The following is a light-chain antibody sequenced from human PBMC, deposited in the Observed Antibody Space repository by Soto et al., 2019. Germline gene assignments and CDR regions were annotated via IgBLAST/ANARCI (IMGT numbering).Light chain of an antibody. Sequence: DIQMTQSPSSLSASLGDRVTITCRASQSISSYLNWYQQKPGKAPKLLIYAASSLQSGVPSRFSGSGSGTDFTLTISRLEPEDFAVYYCQQYGSSFTFGPGTKVDIK. V-gene: IGKV1-39*01. CDR3: QQYGSSFT. CDR1: QSISSY. J-gene: IGKJ3*01. CDR2: AAS.